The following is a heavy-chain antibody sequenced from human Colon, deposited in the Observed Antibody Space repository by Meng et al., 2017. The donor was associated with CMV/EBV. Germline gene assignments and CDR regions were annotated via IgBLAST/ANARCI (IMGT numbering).Heavy chain of an antibody. CDR1: GLSLKTRGVG. J-gene: IGHJ5*02. CDR2: IYWDDNK. Sequence: FSGLSLKTRGVGVGWIRQPPGKALEWLALIYWDDNKSYSPSLKSRLTIAKDSSRNQVVLTMTNMDSVDTGTYYCARRTDSNGWYGSWGQGTLVTVSS. CDR3: ARRTDSNGWYGS. D-gene: IGHD6-19*01. V-gene: IGHV2-5*02.